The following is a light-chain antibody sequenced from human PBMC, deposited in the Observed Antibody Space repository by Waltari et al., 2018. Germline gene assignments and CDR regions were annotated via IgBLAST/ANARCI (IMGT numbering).Light chain of an antibody. Sequence: QSVLTQPPSVSAAPGQMVTISCSGSSSNIGNNYVSWYQQLPGTAPRLLIYDNKQRPSGIPDRFSGSKSGTSATLGITGLQTGDEADYYCASYDSDLDDVPFGGGTKLTVL. V-gene: IGLV1-51*02. J-gene: IGLJ2*01. CDR2: DNK. CDR1: SSNIGNNY. CDR3: ASYDSDLDDVP.